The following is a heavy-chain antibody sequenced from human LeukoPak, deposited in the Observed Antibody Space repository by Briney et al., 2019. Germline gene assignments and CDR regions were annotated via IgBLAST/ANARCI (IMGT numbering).Heavy chain of an antibody. Sequence: SETLSLTCAVYGGSFSGYYWSWIRQPPGKGLEWIGEINHSGSTNYNPSLKSRVTISVDTSKNQFSLKLSSVTAADTAVYYCARHSSGWYTPDAFDIWGQGTMVTVSS. CDR3: ARHSSGWYTPDAFDI. CDR2: INHSGST. CDR1: GGSFSGYY. J-gene: IGHJ3*02. D-gene: IGHD6-19*01. V-gene: IGHV4-34*01.